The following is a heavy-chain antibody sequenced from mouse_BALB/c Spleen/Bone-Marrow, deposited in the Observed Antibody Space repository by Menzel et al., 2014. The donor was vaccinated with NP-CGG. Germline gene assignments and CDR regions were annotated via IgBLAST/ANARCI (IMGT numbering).Heavy chain of an antibody. CDR2: ISSGSSTI. CDR1: GFTFSSFG. Sequence: EVKLVESGGGLVQPGGSRKLSCAASGFTFSSFGMHWVRQAPEKGLEWVAYISSGSSTIYYAVTLKGRFTISRDNPKNTLFLQMTSLRSEDTAMYYCARSRLRGYYFDYWGQGTTLTVSS. V-gene: IGHV5-17*02. J-gene: IGHJ2*01. CDR3: ARSRLRGYYFDY. D-gene: IGHD3-2*02.